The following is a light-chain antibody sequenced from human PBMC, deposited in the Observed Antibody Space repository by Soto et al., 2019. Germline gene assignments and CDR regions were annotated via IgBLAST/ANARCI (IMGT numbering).Light chain of an antibody. CDR1: QTLLYSSNKKNY. Sequence: DIVMTQSPDSLAVSLGERATINCRSSQTLLYSSNKKNYLAWYQQKSGQPPKLIIYWASTWESGVPDRFSRSGSATDFTLTISSLQAEDLAVYYCQQYYSLPISFGQGTRLAIK. CDR3: QQYYSLPIS. J-gene: IGKJ5*01. CDR2: WAS. V-gene: IGKV4-1*01.